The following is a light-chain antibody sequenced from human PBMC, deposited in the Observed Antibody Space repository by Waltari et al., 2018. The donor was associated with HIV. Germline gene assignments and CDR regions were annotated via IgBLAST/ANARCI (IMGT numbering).Light chain of an antibody. CDR1: QSVSSN. J-gene: IGKJ2*01. Sequence: EIVMTQSPVTLSVSPGERATLSCRASQSVSSNLAWYQQKPGQAPRLLSYGASTRATGIPARFSGSGSGTEFTLTISSLQSEDFAVYYCQQYNNWPRTFGQGTKLE. CDR3: QQYNNWPRT. V-gene: IGKV3-15*01. CDR2: GAS.